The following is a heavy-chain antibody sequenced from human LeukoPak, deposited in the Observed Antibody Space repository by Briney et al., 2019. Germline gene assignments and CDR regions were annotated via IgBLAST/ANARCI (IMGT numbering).Heavy chain of an antibody. V-gene: IGHV5-51*01. CDR2: IYPGDSDT. CDR3: ARQDNDAVDI. CDR1: GYRFTSYW. Sequence: GESLKISCKGSGYRFTSYWIGWVRRMPGKGLEWMGIIYPGDSDTIYSPSFQGQVTISADKSISTAFLQWSSLKASDTAMYYCARQDNDAVDIWGQGTMVTVSS. J-gene: IGHJ3*02.